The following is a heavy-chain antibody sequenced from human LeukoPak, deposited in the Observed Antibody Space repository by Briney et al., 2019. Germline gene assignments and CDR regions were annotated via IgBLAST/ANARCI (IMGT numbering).Heavy chain of an antibody. V-gene: IGHV4-34*01. J-gene: IGHJ1*01. D-gene: IGHD3-10*01. CDR3: ARGGTYYYCSGSLEYFQH. CDR1: GGSFSGYY. Sequence: PSETLSLTCAVYGGSFSGYYWSWIRQPPGKGLEWIGEINHSGSTNYNPSLKSRVTISVDTSKNQFSLKLSSVTAADTAVYYCARGGTYYYCSGSLEYFQHWGQGTLVTVSS. CDR2: INHSGST.